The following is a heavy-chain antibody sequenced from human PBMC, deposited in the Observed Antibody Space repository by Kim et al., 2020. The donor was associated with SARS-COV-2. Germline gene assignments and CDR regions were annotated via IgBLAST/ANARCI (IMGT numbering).Heavy chain of an antibody. CDR3: ARVGGYSLFDY. Sequence: TSYAQKVQGRVTMTRDTSTSTVYMELSSLRSEDTAVDYCARVGGYSLFDYWGQGTLVTVSS. J-gene: IGHJ4*02. CDR2: T. D-gene: IGHD1-26*01. V-gene: IGHV1-46*01.